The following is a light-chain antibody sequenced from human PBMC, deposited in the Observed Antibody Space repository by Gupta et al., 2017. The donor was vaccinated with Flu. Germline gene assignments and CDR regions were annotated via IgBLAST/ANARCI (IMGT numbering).Light chain of an antibody. V-gene: IGLV1-47*01. CDR1: TSNIGNNF. CDR2: RNS. Sequence: QSVLTQPPSTSGTPGQTFPISCSGSTSNIGNNFVYWYQQLPGTGPRLLIVRNSQRPSGVADRFSGSKSDTSDSLAMSGRRSEDEADYYCAAWDDNPSGPFSVFGTGTKVTVL. J-gene: IGLJ1*01. CDR3: AAWDDNPSGPFSV.